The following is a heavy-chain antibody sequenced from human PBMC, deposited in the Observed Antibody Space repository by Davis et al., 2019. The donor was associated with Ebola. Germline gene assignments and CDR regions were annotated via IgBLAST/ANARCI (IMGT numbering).Heavy chain of an antibody. J-gene: IGHJ4*02. CDR1: GYSFTSYW. V-gene: IGHV5-10-1*01. D-gene: IGHD6-6*01. CDR2: IDPSDSYT. CDR3: ARVRNKQLVGSDY. Sequence: GESLKISCKGSGYSFTSYWISWVRQMPGKGLEWMGRIDPSDSYTNYSPSFEGHVTISAGKSISTAYLQWSSLKASDTAMYYCARVRNKQLVGSDYWGQGTLVTVSS.